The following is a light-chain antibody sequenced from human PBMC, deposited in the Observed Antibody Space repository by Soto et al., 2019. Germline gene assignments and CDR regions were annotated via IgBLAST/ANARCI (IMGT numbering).Light chain of an antibody. CDR2: GAT. J-gene: IGKJ1*01. Sequence: DIQMTQSPSSLSASVGDRVAITCRASQGIANYLNWYQQKPGKAPKLLIFGATSLQSGVPSKFSGSGSGTDFTLTISSLQPEDFATYYCQQSYSTPPGTFGQGTKVDIK. CDR3: QQSYSTPPGT. CDR1: QGIANY. V-gene: IGKV1-39*01.